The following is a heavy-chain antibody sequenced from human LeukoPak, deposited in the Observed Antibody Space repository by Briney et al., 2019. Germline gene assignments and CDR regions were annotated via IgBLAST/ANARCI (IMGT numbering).Heavy chain of an antibody. CDR3: ASGSSGYDP. D-gene: IGHD5-12*01. V-gene: IGHV4-4*07. Sequence: SETLSLTCTVSGGSISNCYWSWIRQPAGKGLEWIGRIYSSGTTICNPSLKSRVTMSVDTSKNQFSLKLSSVTAADTAVYFCASGSSGYDPWGQGTLVTVSS. J-gene: IGHJ5*02. CDR2: IYSSGTT. CDR1: GGSISNCY.